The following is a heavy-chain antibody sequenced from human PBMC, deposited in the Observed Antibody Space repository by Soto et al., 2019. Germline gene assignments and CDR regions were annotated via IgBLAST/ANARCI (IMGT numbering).Heavy chain of an antibody. D-gene: IGHD1-26*01. CDR2: IGTSGSYI. CDR1: GFTFRSYA. V-gene: IGHV3-21*01. Sequence: GGSLRLSCAASGFTFRSYAMSWVRQAPGKGLEWVSSIGTSGSYIYDTDSVKGRFTISRDNTKDSLYLQMNSLRAEDTAIYYCARGSAFIGLDYWGQGT. J-gene: IGHJ4*02. CDR3: ARGSAFIGLDY.